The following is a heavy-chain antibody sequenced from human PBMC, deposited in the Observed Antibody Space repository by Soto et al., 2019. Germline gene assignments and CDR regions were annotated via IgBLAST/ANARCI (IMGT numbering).Heavy chain of an antibody. CDR1: GYTFTGYY. D-gene: IGHD2-15*01. CDR3: ARGGGSYYYGMDV. V-gene: IGHV1-2*04. CDR2: TNPNSGGT. Sequence: GASVKVSCKASGYTFTGYYMHWVRQAPGQGLEWMGWTNPNSGGTNYAQKFQGWVTMTRDTSISTAYMELSRLRSDDTAVYYCARGGGSYYYGMDVWGQGTTVTVSS. J-gene: IGHJ6*02.